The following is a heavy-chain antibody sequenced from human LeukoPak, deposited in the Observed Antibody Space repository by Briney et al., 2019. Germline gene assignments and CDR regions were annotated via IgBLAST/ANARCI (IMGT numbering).Heavy chain of an antibody. CDR3: ARELSDDSSGYFDY. J-gene: IGHJ4*02. CDR1: GFTFSSYS. Sequence: GGSLRLSCAASGFTFSSYSMNWVRQAPGKGLEWVSYISSSSSTIYYADSVKGRFTISRDNAKNSLYLQMNSLRAEDTAVYYCARELSDDSSGYFDYWGQGTLVTVSS. V-gene: IGHV3-48*04. D-gene: IGHD3-22*01. CDR2: ISSSSSTI.